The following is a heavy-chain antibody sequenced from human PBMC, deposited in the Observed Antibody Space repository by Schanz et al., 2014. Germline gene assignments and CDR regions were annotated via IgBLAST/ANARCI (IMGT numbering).Heavy chain of an antibody. V-gene: IGHV3-53*01. CDR2: IYINSGST. CDR3: AKDCPSDYGDHCFDF. J-gene: IGHJ4*02. CDR1: GFTVSTNY. Sequence: EVQLVESGGGLVQPGGSLRLSCAVSGFTVSTNYMSWVRQAPGKGLEWVSSIYINSGSTNYADSVKGRFTISRDNSKNTLYLQMNSLRAEDTAVYYCAKDCPSDYGDHCFDFWGQGTLVTVSS. D-gene: IGHD4-17*01.